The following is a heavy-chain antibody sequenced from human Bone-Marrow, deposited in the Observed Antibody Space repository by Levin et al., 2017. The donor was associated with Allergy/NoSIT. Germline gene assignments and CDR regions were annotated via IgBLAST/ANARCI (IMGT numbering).Heavy chain of an antibody. Sequence: KAGGSLRLSCEASEIILSDYYLSWIRQAPGKGLEWVSHISSSASRIKATTIYYADSVKGRFTISRDNAKNSLYLQMNSLRAEDTAVYYCARDRYCKNGVCLAPDSWYNGMDVWGQGTTVIVSS. CDR3: ARDRYCKNGVCLAPDSWYNGMDV. D-gene: IGHD2-8*01. J-gene: IGHJ6*02. V-gene: IGHV3-11*01. CDR1: EIILSDYY. CDR2: ISSSASRIKATTI.